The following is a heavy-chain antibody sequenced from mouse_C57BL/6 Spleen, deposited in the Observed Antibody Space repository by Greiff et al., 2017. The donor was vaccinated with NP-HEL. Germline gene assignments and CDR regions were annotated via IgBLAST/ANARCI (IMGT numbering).Heavy chain of an antibody. Sequence: QVQLKESGAELVRPGTSVKLSCKASGYTFTSYWMHWVKQRPGQGLEWIGVIDPSDSYTNYNQKFKGKATLTVDTSSSTSYMQLSRLSSEVSAVYYCARESCIMTVVATDYSAMAYWGQGTSVTVAS. CDR3: ARESCIMTVVATDYSAMAY. J-gene: IGHJ4*01. V-gene: IGHV1-59*01. CDR1: GYTFTSYW. D-gene: IGHD1-1*01. CDR2: IDPSDSYT.